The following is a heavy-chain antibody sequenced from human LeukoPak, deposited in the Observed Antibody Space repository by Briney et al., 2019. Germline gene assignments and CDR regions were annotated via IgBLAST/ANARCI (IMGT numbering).Heavy chain of an antibody. D-gene: IGHD3-22*01. V-gene: IGHV3-7*03. CDR3: AREDDSSGY. CDR1: GFSFSSHW. CDR2: IKQDGSEK. Sequence: GGSLRLSCPASGFSFSSHWMSWVRQAPGKGLEWVANIKQDGSEKKYVDSVKGRFTISRDNAKNSLYLQMNSLRAEDTAVYYCAREDDSSGYWGQGTLVTVSS. J-gene: IGHJ4*02.